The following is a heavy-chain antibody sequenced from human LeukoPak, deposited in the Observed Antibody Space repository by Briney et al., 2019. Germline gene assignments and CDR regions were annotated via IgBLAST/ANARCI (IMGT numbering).Heavy chain of an antibody. CDR2: ISGSGGST. CDR1: GFTFSSYA. CDR3: AKALFGVVIKYYFDY. D-gene: IGHD3-3*01. Sequence: GGSLRLSCAASGFTFSSYAMSWVRQAPGKGLEWVSAISGSGGSTYYADSVKGRFTISRDNSKNTLYLQMNSLRAEDTAVYYCAKALFGVVIKYYFDYWGQGTLVTVSS. V-gene: IGHV3-23*01. J-gene: IGHJ4*02.